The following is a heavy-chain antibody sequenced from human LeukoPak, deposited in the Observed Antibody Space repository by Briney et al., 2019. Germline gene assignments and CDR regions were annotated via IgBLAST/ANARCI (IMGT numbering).Heavy chain of an antibody. J-gene: IGHJ4*02. CDR1: GYTFTSYG. CDR3: ARGGRRAAAGTGLTY. V-gene: IGHV1-18*01. CDR2: ISAYNGNT. Sequence: ASVKVSCKASGYTFTSYGISWVRQAPGQGLEWMGWISAYNGNTNYAQKLQGRVTMTTDTSTSTAYMELRSLRSDDTAVYCCARGGRRAAAGTGLTYWGQGTLVTVSS. D-gene: IGHD6-13*01.